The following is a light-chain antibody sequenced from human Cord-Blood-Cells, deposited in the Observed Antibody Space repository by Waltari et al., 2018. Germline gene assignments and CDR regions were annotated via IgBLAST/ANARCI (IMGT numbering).Light chain of an antibody. CDR2: LGS. V-gene: IGKV2-28*01. CDR3: MQALQTPYT. J-gene: IGKJ2*01. CDR1: QSLLHSNGYNY. Sequence: IAMTQSPLSLPFTPVEPTSIPPRPSQSLLHSNGYNYLDWYLQKPGQSPQLLIYLGSNRASGVPDRFSGSGSGTDFTLKISRVEAEDVGVYYCMQALQTPYTFGQGTKLEIK.